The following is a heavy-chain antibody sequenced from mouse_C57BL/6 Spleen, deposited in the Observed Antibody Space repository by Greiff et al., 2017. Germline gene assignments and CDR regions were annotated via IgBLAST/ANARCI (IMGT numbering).Heavy chain of an antibody. J-gene: IGHJ3*01. CDR3: ARQDYSNYVTAWFAY. Sequence: DVKLVESGGGLVKPGGSLKLSCAASGFTFSDYGMHWVRQAPEKGLEWVAYISSGSSTIYYADTVKGRFTISRDNAKNTLFLQMTSLRSEDTAMYYCARQDYSNYVTAWFAYWGQGTLVTVSA. CDR1: GFTFSDYG. V-gene: IGHV5-17*01. CDR2: ISSGSSTI. D-gene: IGHD2-5*01.